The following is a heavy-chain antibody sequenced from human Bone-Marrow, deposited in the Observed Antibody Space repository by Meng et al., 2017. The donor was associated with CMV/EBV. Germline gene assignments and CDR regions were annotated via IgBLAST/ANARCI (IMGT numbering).Heavy chain of an antibody. CDR3: ARELLFPPDYDFWSGYFIGYYYYGMDV. CDR1: GFTFSSYS. D-gene: IGHD3-3*01. CDR2: ISSSSSYI. J-gene: IGHJ6*02. V-gene: IGHV3-21*01. Sequence: GGSLRLSCAASGFTFSSYSMNWVRQAPGKGLEWVSSISSSSSYIYYADSVKGRFTISRDNAKNSLYLQMNSLRAEDTAVYYCARELLFPPDYDFWSGYFIGYYYYGMDVCGQGTTVTVSS.